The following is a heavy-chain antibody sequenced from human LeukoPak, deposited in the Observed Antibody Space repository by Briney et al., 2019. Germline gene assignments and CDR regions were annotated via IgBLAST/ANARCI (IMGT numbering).Heavy chain of an antibody. D-gene: IGHD6-19*01. CDR2: INHSGST. V-gene: IGHV4-34*01. J-gene: IGHJ4*02. Sequence: SETLSLTCAVYGGSFSGYYWSWIRQPPGKGLEWIGEINHSGSTNYNPSLKSLVTISVDTSKNQFSLKLSSVTAADTAVYYCARDTWAVAGRAYYFDYWGQGTLVTVSS. CDR1: GGSFSGYY. CDR3: ARDTWAVAGRAYYFDY.